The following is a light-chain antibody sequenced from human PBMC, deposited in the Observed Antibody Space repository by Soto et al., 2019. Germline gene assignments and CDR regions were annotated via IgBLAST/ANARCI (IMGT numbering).Light chain of an antibody. V-gene: IGLV2-14*01. CDR1: SSDVGGYNC. Sequence: QSALTQPASVSGSPGQSITISCTGTSSDVGGYNCVSWYQQQPGKAPNLMIYDVSNRPSGVSNRFSGSKSGNTASLTISGLQAEDEADYYCSSYTSSSTYVFGTGTKLTVL. CDR2: DVS. CDR3: SSYTSSSTYV. J-gene: IGLJ1*01.